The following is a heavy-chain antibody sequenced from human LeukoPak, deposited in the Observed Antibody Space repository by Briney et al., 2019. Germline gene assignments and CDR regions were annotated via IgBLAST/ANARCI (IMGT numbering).Heavy chain of an antibody. CDR1: GFTFSSYW. CDR3: ARDRHDIAAAGIYYFDY. CDR2: IKQDGSEK. V-gene: IGHV3-7*01. D-gene: IGHD6-13*01. J-gene: IGHJ4*02. Sequence: GGSLRLSCAASGFTFSSYWMSWVRQAPGKGLEWVANIKQDGSEKYYVDSVKGRFTISRDNAKNSLYLQMNSLRAEDTAVYYCARDRHDIAAAGIYYFDYWGQGTLVTVSS.